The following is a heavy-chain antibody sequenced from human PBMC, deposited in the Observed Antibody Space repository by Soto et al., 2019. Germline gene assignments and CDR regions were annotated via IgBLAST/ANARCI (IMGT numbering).Heavy chain of an antibody. J-gene: IGHJ6*02. CDR1: GFNFSNYC. V-gene: IGHV3-7*05. CDR2: INQDGSER. CDR3: ARGHYGMDV. Sequence: TGGSLRLSCAVSGFNFSNYCMSWVRQAPTKGLEWVANINQDGSERYYLDSVKGRFTISRDNGKSSLYLQMSSLRAEDTAMYYCARGHYGMDVWGPGTTVTVSS.